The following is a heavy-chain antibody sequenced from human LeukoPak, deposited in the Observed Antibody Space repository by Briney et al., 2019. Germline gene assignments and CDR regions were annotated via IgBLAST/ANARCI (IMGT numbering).Heavy chain of an antibody. Sequence: GGSLRLSCAASGFTFNNYAMNWVRQDPGKGLERVSGISGSGGSTYYADSVKGRFTISRDNSKNTLYLQMNRLRAEDTAVYFCAKDPLSYYDSSGYRYFDYWGQGTLVTVSS. D-gene: IGHD3-22*01. CDR3: AKDPLSYYDSSGYRYFDY. V-gene: IGHV3-23*01. CDR1: GFTFNNYA. CDR2: ISGSGGST. J-gene: IGHJ4*02.